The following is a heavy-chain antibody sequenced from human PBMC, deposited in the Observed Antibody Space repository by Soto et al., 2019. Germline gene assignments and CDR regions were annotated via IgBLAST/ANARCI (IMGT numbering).Heavy chain of an antibody. Sequence: SGPTLVNPTQTLTLTCTFSGFSLSTSGVGVGWIRQPPGKALEWLALIYWDNDKRYSPSLKSRLTITKDTSKNQVVLTMANMDPVDTATYYCAHTRHCSSTSCYAHDSSGYMHYFDYWGQGTLVTGSS. V-gene: IGHV2-5*02. J-gene: IGHJ4*02. CDR2: IYWDNDK. CDR3: AHTRHCSSTSCYAHDSSGYMHYFDY. CDR1: GFSLSTSGVG. D-gene: IGHD2-2*01.